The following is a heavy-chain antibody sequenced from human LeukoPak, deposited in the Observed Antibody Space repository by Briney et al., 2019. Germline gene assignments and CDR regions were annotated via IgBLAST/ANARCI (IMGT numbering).Heavy chain of an antibody. D-gene: IGHD2-2*01. CDR2: LNPNSGNT. Sequence: ASVKVSCKASGYTFTIYEINWVRQTTGQGLEWMGWLNPNSGNTGYAQKFQGRVTMTRNTSISTAYMELSSLRSEDTAVYYCARAFSSSSEGGNYYHYMDVWGKGTTVTVSS. V-gene: IGHV1-8*01. J-gene: IGHJ6*03. CDR1: GYTFTIYE. CDR3: ARAFSSSSEGGNYYHYMDV.